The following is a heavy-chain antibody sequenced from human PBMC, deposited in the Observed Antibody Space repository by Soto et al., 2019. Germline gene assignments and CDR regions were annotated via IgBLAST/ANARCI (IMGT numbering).Heavy chain of an antibody. CDR3: ARVWGRTDFDI. V-gene: IGHV3-23*01. D-gene: IGHD7-27*01. CDR1: GFTFSSYA. J-gene: IGHJ3*02. CDR2: ISGSGGST. Sequence: HPGGSLRLSCAASGFTFSSYAMSWVRQAPGKGLEWVSAISGSGGSTYYADSVKGRFTISRDNAENSLYLQMNSLRAEDTAVYYCARVWGRTDFDIWGQGTMVTVSS.